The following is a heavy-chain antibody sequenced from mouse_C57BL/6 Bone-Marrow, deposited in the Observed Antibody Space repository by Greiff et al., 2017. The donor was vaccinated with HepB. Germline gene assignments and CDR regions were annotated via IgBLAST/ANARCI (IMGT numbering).Heavy chain of an antibody. J-gene: IGHJ1*03. CDR1: GYTFTSYW. Sequence: QVQLQQPGAELVKPGASVKMSCKASGYTFTSYWITWVKQRPGQGLEWIGDIYPGSGSTNYNEKFKSKATLTVDTSSSTAYMQLSSLTSEDSAVYFCARLHYGSSSWYFDVWGTGTTVTVSS. CDR3: ARLHYGSSSWYFDV. CDR2: IYPGSGST. V-gene: IGHV1-55*01. D-gene: IGHD1-1*01.